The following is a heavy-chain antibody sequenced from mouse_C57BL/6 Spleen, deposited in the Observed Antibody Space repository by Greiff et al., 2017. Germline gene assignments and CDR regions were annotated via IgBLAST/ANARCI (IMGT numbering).Heavy chain of an antibody. CDR2: INPYNGGT. CDR1: GYTFTDYY. D-gene: IGHD6-1*01. CDR3: ARKGSWGAMDY. J-gene: IGHJ4*01. V-gene: IGHV1-19*01. Sequence: VHVKQSGPVLVKPGASVKMSCKASGYTFTDYYMNWVKQSHGKSLEWIGVINPYNGGTSYNQKFKGKATLTVDKSSSTAYMELNSLTSEDSAVYYCARKGSWGAMDYWGQGTSVTVSS.